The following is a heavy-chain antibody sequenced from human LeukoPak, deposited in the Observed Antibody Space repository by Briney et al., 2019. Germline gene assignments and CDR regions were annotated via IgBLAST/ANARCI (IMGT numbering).Heavy chain of an antibody. CDR1: GGSVSSGSYY. CDR3: ARGGYSSGWYLDY. J-gene: IGHJ4*02. V-gene: IGHV4-61*01. D-gene: IGHD6-19*01. Sequence: SETLSLTCTVSGGSVSSGSYYWSWIRQPPGKGLEWIGYIYYSGSTNYNPSLKSRVTISVDTSKNQFSLKLSSVTAADTAVYYCARGGYSSGWYLDYWGQGTLVTVSS. CDR2: IYYSGST.